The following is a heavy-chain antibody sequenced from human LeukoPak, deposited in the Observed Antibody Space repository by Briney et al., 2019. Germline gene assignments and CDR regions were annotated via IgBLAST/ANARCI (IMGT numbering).Heavy chain of an antibody. J-gene: IGHJ6*03. V-gene: IGHV3-7*01. D-gene: IGHD3-10*01. CDR3: ARVARSVTMVRGAPNYYYYMDV. Sequence: GGSLRLSCAASGFTFSSYWMSWVRQAPGKGLGWVANIKQDGSEKYYVDSVKGRFTISRDNAKNSLYLQMNSLRAEDTAVYYCARVARSVTMVRGAPNYYYYMDVWGKGTTVTVSS. CDR1: GFTFSSYW. CDR2: IKQDGSEK.